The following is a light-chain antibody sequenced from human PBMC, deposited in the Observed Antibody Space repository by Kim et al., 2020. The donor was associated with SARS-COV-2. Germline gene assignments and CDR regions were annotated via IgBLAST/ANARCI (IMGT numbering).Light chain of an antibody. J-gene: IGKJ5*01. CDR2: DAS. CDR1: QSVSSY. CDR3: QQRSNWPPVPIT. V-gene: IGKV3-11*01. Sequence: GERATPSCRASQSVSSYLAWYQQKPGQAPRLLIYDASNRATGIPARFSGSGSGTDFTLTISSLEPEDFAVYYCQQRSNWPPVPITFGQGTRLEIK.